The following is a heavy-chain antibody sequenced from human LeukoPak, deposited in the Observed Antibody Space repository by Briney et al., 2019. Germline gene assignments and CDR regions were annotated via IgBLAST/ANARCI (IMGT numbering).Heavy chain of an antibody. CDR1: GYRFTNYW. CDR3: ARGEITGTPVYY. D-gene: IGHD1-7*01. Sequence: GESLKISCKGSGYRFTNYWIGWVRQMPGRGLECMGIIYPGDSDTRYSPSFQGQVTISADKSINTAYLQWSSLKASGTAMYYCARGEITGTPVYYWGQGTLVTVSS. J-gene: IGHJ4*02. CDR2: IYPGDSDT. V-gene: IGHV5-51*01.